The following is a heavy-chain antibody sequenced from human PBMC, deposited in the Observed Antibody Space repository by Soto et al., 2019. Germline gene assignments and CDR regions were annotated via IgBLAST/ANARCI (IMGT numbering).Heavy chain of an antibody. CDR3: ARLPSETDCSSTSCFDY. J-gene: IGHJ4*02. Sequence: SETLSLTCTVSGGSISSYYWSWIRQPPGKGLEWIGYIYYSGSTNYNPSLKSRVTISVDTSKNQFSLKRSSVTAADTAVYYCARLPSETDCSSTSCFDYWGQGTLVTVSS. V-gene: IGHV4-59*08. D-gene: IGHD2-2*01. CDR1: GGSISSYY. CDR2: IYYSGST.